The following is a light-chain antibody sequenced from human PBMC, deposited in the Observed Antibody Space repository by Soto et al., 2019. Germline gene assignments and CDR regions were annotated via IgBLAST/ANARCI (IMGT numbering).Light chain of an antibody. CDR1: SSNIGAGYD. CDR3: QSYDRSLSGYV. V-gene: IGLV1-40*01. CDR2: ANG. Sequence: QPVLTQPPSVSGAPGQRVTISCTGSSSNIGAGYDVYWYQQLPGTAPKLLIYANGNRPSGVPDRFSGSKSGTSASLAITGLQAEDEADYYCQSYDRSLSGYVLGTGTKVTVL. J-gene: IGLJ1*01.